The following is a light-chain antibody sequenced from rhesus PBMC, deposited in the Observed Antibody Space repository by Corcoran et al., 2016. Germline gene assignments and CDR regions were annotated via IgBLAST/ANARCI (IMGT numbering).Light chain of an antibody. J-gene: IGKJ2*01. CDR2: KTS. V-gene: IGKV1-22*01. Sequence: DIQMTQSPSSLSASVGDKVTITCRASQGISSWLAWYQQKPGKAPKLLIYKTSSLQSGVQSRFSGSRSGTDFTLTISNLQHEDFATYYCLQYSSSPYSFGQWTKVEMK. CDR3: LQYSSSPYS. CDR1: QGISSW.